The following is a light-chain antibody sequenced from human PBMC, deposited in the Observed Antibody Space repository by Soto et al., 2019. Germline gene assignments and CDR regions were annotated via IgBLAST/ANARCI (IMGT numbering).Light chain of an antibody. CDR2: DTP. CDR1: QSVGSY. J-gene: IGKJ4*01. CDR3: QQRSTWPALT. V-gene: IGKV3-11*01. Sequence: EVVLTQSPVTLSLSPGERATLSCRASQSVGSYVAWYQHKPGHLPRLRIYDTPNRDAGIPVRFSGSGSETDFTRTIGSLEPDDFAVYYCQQRSTWPALTFRGGTQVQVK.